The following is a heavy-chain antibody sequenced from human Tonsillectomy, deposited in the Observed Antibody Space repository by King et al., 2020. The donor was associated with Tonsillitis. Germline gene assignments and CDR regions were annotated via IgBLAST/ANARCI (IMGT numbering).Heavy chain of an antibody. D-gene: IGHD5-24*01. CDR3: ARELRDGYNLYFDY. Sequence: VQLVESGGGLVKPGGSLRLSCAASGFTFNSYSMNWVRQAPGKGLEWVSSISSGSSYIYYADPVKGRFTISRDNAKDSLYLQMNSLRAEDTAVYYCARELRDGYNLYFDYWGQGTLVTVSS. V-gene: IGHV3-21*03. CDR2: ISSGSSYI. CDR1: GFTFNSYS. J-gene: IGHJ4*02.